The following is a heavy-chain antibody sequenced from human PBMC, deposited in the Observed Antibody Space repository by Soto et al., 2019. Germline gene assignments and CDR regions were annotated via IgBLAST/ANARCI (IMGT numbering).Heavy chain of an antibody. J-gene: IGHJ4*02. D-gene: IGHD3-10*01. Sequence: ESGGGVVQPGRSLRLSCAASGFIFSSYGMHWVRQAPGKGLEWVAFIFYDGTNKYYADSVKGRFTISRDNSKNTLYLQMNSLRAEDTAVYYCAKEGFGDLDYWGQGSLVTVSS. CDR2: IFYDGTNK. V-gene: IGHV3-30*18. CDR1: GFIFSSYG. CDR3: AKEGFGDLDY.